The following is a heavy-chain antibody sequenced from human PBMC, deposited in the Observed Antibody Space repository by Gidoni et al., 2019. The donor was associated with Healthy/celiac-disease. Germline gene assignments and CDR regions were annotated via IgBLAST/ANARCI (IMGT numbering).Heavy chain of an antibody. D-gene: IGHD1-7*01. CDR2: IWYDGSNK. J-gene: IGHJ5*02. Sequence: QVQLVEPGGGVVQPGRSLRLSCAASGFTFSSYGMHWVRQAPGKGLEWVAVIWYDGSNKYYADSVKGRFPISRDNSKNTLYLQMNSLRAEDTAVYYCARGVGNYRPPNWFDPWGQGTLVTVSS. V-gene: IGHV3-33*01. CDR3: ARGVGNYRPPNWFDP. CDR1: GFTFSSYG.